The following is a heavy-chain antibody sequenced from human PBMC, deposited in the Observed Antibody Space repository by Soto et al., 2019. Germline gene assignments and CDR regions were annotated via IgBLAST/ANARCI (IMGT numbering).Heavy chain of an antibody. CDR1: GGTLSDHG. Sequence: QVQLEQSGAEVKKPGSSVKVSCKASGGTLSDHGVAWLRQAPGQGLEWMGVTIPVFNTAKYAQKFQGIVTVTADKFTNIAYLELSSLRSDATAFYFCARGVYGSGTDYTGTAAFDIWGQGTIVIVSS. D-gene: IGHD3-10*01. J-gene: IGHJ3*02. CDR3: ARGVYGSGTDYTGTAAFDI. V-gene: IGHV1-69*06. CDR2: TIPVFNTA.